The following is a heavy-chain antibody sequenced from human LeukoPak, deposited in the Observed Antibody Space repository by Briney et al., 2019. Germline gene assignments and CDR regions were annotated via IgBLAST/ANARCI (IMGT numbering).Heavy chain of an antibody. V-gene: IGHV1-24*01. CDR2: FDPEDGET. J-gene: IGHJ4*02. Sequence: GASVKVSCKVSGYTLTELSMHWVRQAPGKGLEWMGGFDPEDGETIYAQKFQGRVTMTEDTSTGTAYMELSSLRSEDTAVYYCANGARAAAGIGDFDYWGQGTLVTVSS. CDR3: ANGARAAAGIGDFDY. D-gene: IGHD6-13*01. CDR1: GYTLTELS.